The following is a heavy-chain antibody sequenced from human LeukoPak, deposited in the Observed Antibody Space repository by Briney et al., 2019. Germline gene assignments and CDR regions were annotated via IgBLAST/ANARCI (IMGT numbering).Heavy chain of an antibody. CDR1: GGSVSSGSYY. D-gene: IGHD3-3*01. CDR3: ARDFQGITTFGVAPPGGFDP. Sequence: SETLSLNCTVSGGSVSSGSYYWNWIRQPPGKVLEWIGYIYYSGSTNYNPSLKSRVTISVDTSKNQFSLQLKSVTAADTALYYCARDFQGITTFGVAPPGGFDPWGQGTLVIVSS. CDR2: IYYSGST. V-gene: IGHV4-61*01. J-gene: IGHJ5*02.